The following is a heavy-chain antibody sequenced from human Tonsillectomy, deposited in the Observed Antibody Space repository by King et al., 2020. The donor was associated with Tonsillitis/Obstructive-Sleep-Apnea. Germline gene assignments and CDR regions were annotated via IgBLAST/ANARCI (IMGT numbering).Heavy chain of an antibody. D-gene: IGHD6-13*01. J-gene: IGHJ6*03. Sequence: VQLVESGAEVKKPGASVTVSCKASGYTFTSYGISWVRQAPGQGLEWMGWISAYNGNTNYAQKVQGRVTMTTDTSTSTAYMELRSLRSDDTAVYYCARRHSSPPYYYYYYMDVWGKGTTVTVSS. CDR2: ISAYNGNT. V-gene: IGHV1-18*01. CDR3: ARRHSSPPYYYYYYMDV. CDR1: GYTFTSYG.